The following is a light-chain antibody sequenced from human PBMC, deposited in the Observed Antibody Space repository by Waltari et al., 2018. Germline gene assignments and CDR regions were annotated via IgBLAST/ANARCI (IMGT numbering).Light chain of an antibody. Sequence: QSALTQPASVSGSPGQSITISCTGPSRDVGAYNYVSWYQQHPGKAPKLIIYDVSNRPSGVSNRFSGSKSGNTASLPISGLQAEDEADYYCTSYTSSSPCVFGTGTKVTVL. V-gene: IGLV2-14*01. J-gene: IGLJ1*01. CDR2: DVS. CDR3: TSYTSSSPCV. CDR1: SRDVGAYNY.